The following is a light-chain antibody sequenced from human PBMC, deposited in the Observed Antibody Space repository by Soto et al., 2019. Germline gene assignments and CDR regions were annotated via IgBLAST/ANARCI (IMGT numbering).Light chain of an antibody. Sequence: EIGLTQSPGPLSLSPGERAPLSCRASKSVSSGYLAWNQQKPGQAPRLLIYGASNRATGIPDRFSGSGSGTDFTLTISRLEPEDFAVYFCQQYGSSPPFTFGQGTKVEIK. J-gene: IGKJ2*01. CDR2: GAS. V-gene: IGKV3-20*01. CDR3: QQYGSSPPFT. CDR1: KSVSSGY.